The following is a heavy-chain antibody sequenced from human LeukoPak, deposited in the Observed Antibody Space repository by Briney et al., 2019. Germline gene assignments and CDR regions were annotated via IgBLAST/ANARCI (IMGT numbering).Heavy chain of an antibody. CDR2: IYYDGSNK. V-gene: IGHV3-30*18. J-gene: IGHJ3*02. CDR1: GFTFSSYG. CDR3: AKHRDGYSYGSGAFDI. D-gene: IGHD5-18*01. Sequence: GGSLRLSCAASGFTFSSYGMHWVRQAPGKGLEWVAVIYYDGSNKYYADSVNGRFTISRDNSKNTLSLQMNSLRAEDTAVYYCAKHRDGYSYGSGAFDIWGQGTMVTVSS.